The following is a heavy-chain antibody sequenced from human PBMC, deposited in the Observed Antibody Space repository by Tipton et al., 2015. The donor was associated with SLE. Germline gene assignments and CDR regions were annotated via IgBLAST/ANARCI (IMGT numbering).Heavy chain of an antibody. CDR1: GFTFDDYA. CDR3: ARGLWFRELSHGMVV. D-gene: IGHD3-10*01. V-gene: IGHV3-9*01. CDR2: ISWNSGSI. Sequence: SLRLSCAASGFTFDDYAMHWVRQAPGKGLECVSGISWNSGSIGYADSVKGRFTISRDNAKNSLYLQMNSLRAEDTALYYCARGLWFRELSHGMVVWGQGTTVTVSS. J-gene: IGHJ6*02.